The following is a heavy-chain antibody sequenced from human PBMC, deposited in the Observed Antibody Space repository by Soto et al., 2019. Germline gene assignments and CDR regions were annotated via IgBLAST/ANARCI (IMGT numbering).Heavy chain of an antibody. D-gene: IGHD3-10*01. CDR2: IYYSGST. V-gene: IGHV4-30-4*01. CDR1: GGSISSGDYY. CDR3: ARGKRFGELYYYYYGMDV. J-gene: IGHJ6*02. Sequence: QVQLQESGPGLVKPSQTLSLTCTVSGGSISSGDYYWSWIRQPPGKGLEWIGYIYYSGSTYYNPSLKSRVTISVDTSKNQFSLKLSSVTAADTAVYYCARGKRFGELYYYYYGMDVWGQGTTVTVSS.